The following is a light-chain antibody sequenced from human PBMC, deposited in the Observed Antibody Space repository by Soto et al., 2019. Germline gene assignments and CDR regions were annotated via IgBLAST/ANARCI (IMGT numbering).Light chain of an antibody. CDR2: RDS. J-gene: IGLJ2*01. Sequence: SYELTQPLSVSVALGQTARITFGGNNIGSKNVHWYQQKPGQAPVLVIYRDSNRPSGIPERFSGSNSGNTATLTVSRAQAGDEAEYYCQVWDGTSVVFGGGTKLTVL. CDR3: QVWDGTSVV. V-gene: IGLV3-9*01. CDR1: NIGSKN.